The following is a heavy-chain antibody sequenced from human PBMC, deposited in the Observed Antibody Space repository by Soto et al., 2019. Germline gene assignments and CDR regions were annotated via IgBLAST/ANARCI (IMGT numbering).Heavy chain of an antibody. J-gene: IGHJ6*02. D-gene: IGHD3-3*01. CDR1: GFTFSSYT. CDR3: AKDRGGRAIFGVVIIDGMDV. CDR2: ITSSGGTT. V-gene: IGHV3-23*01. Sequence: EVQLLESGGGLVPPGGSLRLSCAASGFTFSSYTMNWVRQAPGKGLEWVSAITSSGGTTYYADSVKGRFTVSRDNYENTLYLQMNSLRAEDTAEYYCAKDRGGRAIFGVVIIDGMDVWGQGTTVTVSS.